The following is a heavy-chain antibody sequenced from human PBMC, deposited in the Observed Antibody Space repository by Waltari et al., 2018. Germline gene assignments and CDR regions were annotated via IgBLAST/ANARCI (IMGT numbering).Heavy chain of an antibody. J-gene: IGHJ5*02. Sequence: EVQLVESGGGLVTPGGSLRLSCSASGFTFSSYSMNWVRQAPGKGLEWVSSISSSSSYIYYADSVKGRFTISRDNAKNSLYLQMNSLRAEDTAVYYCARGAAAPGHWFDPWGQGTLVTVSS. V-gene: IGHV3-21*01. CDR3: ARGAAAPGHWFDP. D-gene: IGHD6-25*01. CDR1: GFTFSSYS. CDR2: ISSSSSYI.